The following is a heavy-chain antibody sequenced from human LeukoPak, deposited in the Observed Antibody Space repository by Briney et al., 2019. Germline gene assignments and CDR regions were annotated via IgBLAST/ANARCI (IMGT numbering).Heavy chain of an antibody. J-gene: IGHJ4*02. Sequence: SETLSLTCTVSGGSISNYYWSWIRQPPGKGLEWIGYIYYSGSTNYNPSLKSRVTISVDTSKNQFCLKLSSVTAADTAVYYCARGLWFGELDYWGQGTLVTVSS. CDR3: ARGLWFGELDY. D-gene: IGHD3-10*01. V-gene: IGHV4-59*08. CDR2: IYYSGST. CDR1: GGSISNYY.